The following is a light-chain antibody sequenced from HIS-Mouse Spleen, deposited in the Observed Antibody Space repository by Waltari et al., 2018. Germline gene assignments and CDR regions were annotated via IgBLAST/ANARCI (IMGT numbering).Light chain of an antibody. J-gene: IGLJ2*01. CDR2: DDR. CDR3: QVWDSSSDHVV. Sequence: SYVLTQPPSVSVAPGTTARITCGGNNIGSKSVHWYQKKPGQAPVLVVYDDRDRPSGIPERFSGSNSGNTATLTISRVEAGDEADYYCQVWDSSSDHVVFGGGTKLTVL. CDR1: NIGSKS. V-gene: IGLV3-21*03.